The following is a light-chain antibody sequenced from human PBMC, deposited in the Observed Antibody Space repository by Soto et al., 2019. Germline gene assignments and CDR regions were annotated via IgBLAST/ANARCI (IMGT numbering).Light chain of an antibody. J-gene: IGKJ1*01. CDR2: GAS. V-gene: IGKV3-20*01. CDR3: QQYGSSGT. Sequence: EIVFTPSPSTLFLSPGESAPASFRACQSVSSSYLAWYQQKPGQAPRLLIYGASSRATGIPDRFSGSGSGTDFTLTISRLEPEDFAVYYCQQYGSSGTFGQGTKV. CDR1: QSVSSSY.